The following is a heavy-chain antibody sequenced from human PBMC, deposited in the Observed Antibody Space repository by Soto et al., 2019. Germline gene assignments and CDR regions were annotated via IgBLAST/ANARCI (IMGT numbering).Heavy chain of an antibody. CDR2: IESKSDGGTT. D-gene: IGHD3-10*01. CDR3: VTGAVIVLGIIIVSPGY. Sequence: EVQLVESGGGLVKPGGSLRLSCAASGFTFSNAWMSWVRQAPGKGLEWVGRIESKSDGGTTDSGAPVKGRFTISRDDSKHTLYLQMNSLKTEDTAVYYCVTGAVIVLGIIIVSPGYWGQGTLVTVSS. CDR1: GFTFSNAW. V-gene: IGHV3-15*04. J-gene: IGHJ4*02.